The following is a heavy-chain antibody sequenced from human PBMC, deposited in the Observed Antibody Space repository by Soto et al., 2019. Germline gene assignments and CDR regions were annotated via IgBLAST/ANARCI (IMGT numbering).Heavy chain of an antibody. D-gene: IGHD3-16*01. CDR1: GYSINSGYY. CDR2: IYHSGNT. V-gene: IGHV4-38-2*02. J-gene: IGHJ6*02. Sequence: SETLSLTCTVSGYSINSGYYWGWIRQSPGKGLEWIATIYHSGNTYYNPSLQNRVSISVDTSKNQFSLKVMSVTAADTAVYFCARSAVERVSVMEVWRQGTPVTVSS. CDR3: ARSAVERVSVMEV.